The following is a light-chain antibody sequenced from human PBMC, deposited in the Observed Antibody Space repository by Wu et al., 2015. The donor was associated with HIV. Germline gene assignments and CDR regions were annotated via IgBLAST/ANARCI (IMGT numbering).Light chain of an antibody. CDR2: GVS. J-gene: IGKJ5*01. CDR3: QQYGSSPSVT. V-gene: IGKV3-20*01. Sequence: EIVLTQSPGTLSLSPGERATLFCRASQSVSSSYLAWYQQKPGQAPRLLIYGVSSRATGIPDRFSGSGSGTDFTLTISRLEPEDFAVYYCQQYGSSPSVTFGQGTRLEIK. CDR1: QSVSSSY.